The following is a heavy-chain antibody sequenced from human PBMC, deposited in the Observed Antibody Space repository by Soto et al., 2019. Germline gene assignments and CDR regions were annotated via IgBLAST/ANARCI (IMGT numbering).Heavy chain of an antibody. Sequence: GGSLRLSCAASGFTFSSYAMSWVRQAPGKGLEWVGRIKSKTDGGTADFAALVKGRFAISRDDSRDMVYLQMNSLKTEDTAVYYCTTDSYFTMQLVRFDFWGLGTLVTVSS. CDR1: GFTFSSYA. J-gene: IGHJ4*01. D-gene: IGHD3-10*01. V-gene: IGHV3-15*01. CDR2: IKSKTDGGTA. CDR3: TTDSYFTMQLVRFDF.